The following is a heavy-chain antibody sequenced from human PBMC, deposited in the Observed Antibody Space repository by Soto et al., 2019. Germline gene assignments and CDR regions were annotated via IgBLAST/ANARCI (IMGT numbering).Heavy chain of an antibody. V-gene: IGHV3-30-3*01. D-gene: IGHD3-3*01. CDR1: GFTFSSYA. Sequence: GGSLRLSCAASGFTFSSYAMHWVRQAPGKGLEWVAVISYDGSNKYYADSVKGRFTISRDNSKNTLYLQMNSLRAEDTAVYYCARESPITIFGVVIKHNPPLDYWGQGTLVPVSS. CDR2: ISYDGSNK. J-gene: IGHJ4*02. CDR3: ARESPITIFGVVIKHNPPLDY.